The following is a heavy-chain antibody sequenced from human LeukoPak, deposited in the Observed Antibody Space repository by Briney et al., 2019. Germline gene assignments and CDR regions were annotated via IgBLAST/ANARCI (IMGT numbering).Heavy chain of an antibody. CDR2: INPSGGST. D-gene: IGHD3-22*01. CDR3: ARDKSGHYYDSSGQLDY. J-gene: IGHJ4*02. Sequence: ASVKVSCKASGYTFTSYYMHWVRQAPGQGLEWMGIINPSGGSTSHAQKFQGRVTMTRDTSTSTVYMELSSLRSEDTAVYYCARDKSGHYYDSSGQLDYWGQGTLVTVSS. V-gene: IGHV1-46*01. CDR1: GYTFTSYY.